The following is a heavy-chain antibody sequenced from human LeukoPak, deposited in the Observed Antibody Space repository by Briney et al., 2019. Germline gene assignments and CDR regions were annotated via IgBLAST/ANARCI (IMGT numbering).Heavy chain of an antibody. V-gene: IGHV4-59*08. CDR2: IYYSGST. CDR3: ARHERGDYRHDAFDI. J-gene: IGHJ3*02. CDR1: GGSISSYY. Sequence: SETLSLTCTVSGGSISSYYWSWIRQPPGKGLEWIGYIYYSGSTNYNPSLKSRVTISVDTSKNQFSLKLSSVTAADTAVYYCARHERGDYRHDAFDIWGQGTMVTVSS. D-gene: IGHD4-17*01.